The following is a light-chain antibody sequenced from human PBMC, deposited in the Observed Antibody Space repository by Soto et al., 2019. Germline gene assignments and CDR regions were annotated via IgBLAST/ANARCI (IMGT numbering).Light chain of an antibody. Sequence: EIVFTQSPSTLSFSPGERATLSCRASQSVSSYLAWYQQKPGQAPRLLIYDASNRATGIPARFSGSGSGTDFTLPISSLEPEDFAVYYCQQRSNWSPTFGGGTKVDIK. CDR3: QQRSNWSPT. J-gene: IGKJ4*01. CDR2: DAS. CDR1: QSVSSY. V-gene: IGKV3-11*01.